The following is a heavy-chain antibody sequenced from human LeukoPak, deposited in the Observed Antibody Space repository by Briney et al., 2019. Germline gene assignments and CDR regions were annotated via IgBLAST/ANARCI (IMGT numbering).Heavy chain of an antibody. CDR1: GFSFSTHG. D-gene: IGHD6-13*01. CDR2: IWHDGRSI. CDR3: AKDHGIAAAGYFDY. V-gene: IGHV3-33*03. Sequence: PGKSLRLSCVASGFSFSTHGMHWVRQAPGKGLEWVAVIWHDGRSIYNEDSVKGRFTISRDNAKNSLYLQMNSLRAEDTALYYCAKDHGIAAAGYFDYWGQGTLVTVSS. J-gene: IGHJ4*02.